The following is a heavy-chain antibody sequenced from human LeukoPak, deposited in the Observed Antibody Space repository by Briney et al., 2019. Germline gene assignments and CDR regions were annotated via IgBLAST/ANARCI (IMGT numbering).Heavy chain of an antibody. CDR2: IVVGSGNT. CDR1: GFTFTSSA. V-gene: IGHV1-58*01. CDR3: AADRYCSGGGCYYFFDY. Sequence: SVTVSCTASGFTFTSSAVQWVRQARGQRLEWIGWIVVGSGNTNYAQKFQERVTITRDMSTSTAYMELSSLRSEDTAVYYCAADRYCSGGGCYYFFDYWGQGTLVTVSS. J-gene: IGHJ4*02. D-gene: IGHD2-15*01.